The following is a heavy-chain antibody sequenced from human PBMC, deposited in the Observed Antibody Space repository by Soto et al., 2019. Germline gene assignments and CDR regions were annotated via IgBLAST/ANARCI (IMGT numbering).Heavy chain of an antibody. CDR1: GFIFSDHA. V-gene: IGHV3-23*01. J-gene: IGHJ5*02. CDR2: ISGNGIAT. D-gene: IGHD3-10*01. Sequence: GGSLRLSCEASGFIFSDHAMSWVRQAPGKWLEWVSAISGNGIATYYADSVKGRFTISRDNSKNTLYLQMNRLRADDTAVYYCARDAISMVRGTNNWFDPWGQGTLVTVSS. CDR3: ARDAISMVRGTNNWFDP.